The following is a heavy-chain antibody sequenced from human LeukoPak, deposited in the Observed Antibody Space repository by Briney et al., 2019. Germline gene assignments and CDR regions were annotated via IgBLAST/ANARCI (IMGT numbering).Heavy chain of an antibody. Sequence: GGSLRLSCAASGFIFSDQAMHWVRQAPGKGLEWVSSISSSSSYIYYADSVKGRFTISRDNAKNSLYLQMNSLRAEDTAVYYCARWGWYEGVDYWGQGTLVTVSS. J-gene: IGHJ4*02. V-gene: IGHV3-21*01. CDR2: ISSSSSYI. CDR3: ARWGWYEGVDY. D-gene: IGHD6-19*01. CDR1: GFIFSDQA.